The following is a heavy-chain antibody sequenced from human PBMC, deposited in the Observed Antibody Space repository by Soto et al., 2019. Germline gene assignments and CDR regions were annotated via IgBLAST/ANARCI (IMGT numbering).Heavy chain of an antibody. Sequence: EVQLVESGGGLVQPGGSLRLSCAASGFTVSSNYMSWVRQAPGKGLEWVSVIYSGGSTYYADSVKGRLTIARDNSKNTLYVQMSSLRAEDTAVYYCAREENSALDYWGQGTLVTVSS. J-gene: IGHJ4*02. CDR1: GFTVSSNY. CDR3: AREENSALDY. D-gene: IGHD6-13*01. V-gene: IGHV3-66*01. CDR2: IYSGGST.